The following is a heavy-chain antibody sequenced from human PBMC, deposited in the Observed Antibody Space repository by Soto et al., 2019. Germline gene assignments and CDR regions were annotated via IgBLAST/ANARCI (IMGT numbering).Heavy chain of an antibody. V-gene: IGHV3-66*01. D-gene: IGHD1-20*01. Sequence: PGGSLRLSCAASGFTVSSNYKSWVRQAPGKGLEWVSVIYTGGSAYYADSGKDRFTISRDNSKNTLYLQMNSLRAEDTAVYYCARWYNWNYGGMDVWGQGTTVTVSS. CDR2: IYTGGSA. J-gene: IGHJ6*02. CDR1: GFTVSSNY. CDR3: ARWYNWNYGGMDV.